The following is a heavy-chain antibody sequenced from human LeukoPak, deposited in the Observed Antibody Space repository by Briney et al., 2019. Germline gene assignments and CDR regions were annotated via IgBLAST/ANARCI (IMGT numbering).Heavy chain of an antibody. D-gene: IGHD2-15*01. Sequence: PGGSLRLSCVASKFTSGHSFTNYWMSWIRQAPGKGLEWVSYISSSGSTIYYADSVKGRFTISRDNAKNSLYLQMNSLRAEDTAVYYCARVDIVVVVAATRDREAFDIWGQGTMVTVSP. CDR3: ARVDIVVVVAATRDREAFDI. J-gene: IGHJ3*02. CDR1: KFTSGHSFTNYW. V-gene: IGHV3-11*01. CDR2: ISSSGSTI.